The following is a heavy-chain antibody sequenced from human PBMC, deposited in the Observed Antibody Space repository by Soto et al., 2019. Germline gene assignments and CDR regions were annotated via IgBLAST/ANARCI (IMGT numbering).Heavy chain of an antibody. V-gene: IGHV1-18*01. CDR1: GHTFSSYG. Sequence: ASLKVSCKASGHTFSSYGINWVRQAPGQGLEWMGWISAYNGNTNYAQKLQGRVTMTTDTSTSTAYMELRSLRSDDTAVYYCARDSNYYDSRDQLGRAFDIWGQGTMVTVSS. D-gene: IGHD3-22*01. CDR2: ISAYNGNT. CDR3: ARDSNYYDSRDQLGRAFDI. J-gene: IGHJ3*02.